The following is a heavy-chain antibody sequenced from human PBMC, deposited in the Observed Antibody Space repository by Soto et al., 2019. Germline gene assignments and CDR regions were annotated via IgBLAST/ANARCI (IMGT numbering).Heavy chain of an antibody. J-gene: IGHJ4*02. CDR2: ISGSGGST. D-gene: IGHD2-15*01. CDR1: GFTFSSYA. V-gene: IGHV3-23*01. Sequence: GGSLRLSCAASGFTFSSYAMSWVRQAPGKGLEWVSAISGSGGSTYYADSVKGRFTISRDNSKNTLYLQMNSLRAEDTAVYYCAKDALMGGYCSGGSCYSGFDYWGQGTLVTVSS. CDR3: AKDALMGGYCSGGSCYSGFDY.